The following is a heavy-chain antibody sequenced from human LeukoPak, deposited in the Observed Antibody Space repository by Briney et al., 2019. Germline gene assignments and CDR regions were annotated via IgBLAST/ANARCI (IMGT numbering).Heavy chain of an antibody. CDR2: ISYDGSNK. CDR3: AKADRSNYDILTGHSSGYAFDI. D-gene: IGHD3-9*01. CDR1: GFTFSSYG. V-gene: IGHV3-30*18. J-gene: IGHJ3*02. Sequence: TGGSLRISCAASGFTFSSYGMHWVRQAPGKGLEWVAVISYDGSNKYYADSVKGRFTISRDNSKNTLNLQMNSLRVEDTAVYYCAKADRSNYDILTGHSSGYAFDIWGQGTMVTVSS.